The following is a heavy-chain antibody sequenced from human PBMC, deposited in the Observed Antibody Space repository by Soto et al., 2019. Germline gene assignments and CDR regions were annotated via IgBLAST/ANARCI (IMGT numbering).Heavy chain of an antibody. D-gene: IGHD7-27*01. V-gene: IGHV3-23*01. CDR2: ISAGGDTT. CDR1: GIRFNNYA. CDR3: AKGSPLGTSAPLDF. Sequence: GGSLRLSCAASGIRFNNYAMSWVRQAPGKGLEWVSTISAGGDTTYYADSVKGRFTISRDNSGSMLYLQMNSLRAENTAVYYCAKGSPLGTSAPLDFWGQGILVTVSS. J-gene: IGHJ4*02.